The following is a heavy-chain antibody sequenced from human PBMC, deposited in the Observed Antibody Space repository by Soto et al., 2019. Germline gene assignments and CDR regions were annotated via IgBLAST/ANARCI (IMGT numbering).Heavy chain of an antibody. CDR1: GYTFTSYG. CDR2: ISAYNGNT. Sequence: QVQLVQSGAEVKKPGASVKVSCKASGYTFTSYGISWVRQAPGQGLEWMGWISAYNGNTNYAQKLQGRVTRTTDTSTSTAYMELRSLRSDDRAVYYCARGLGYCSGGSCYYYYGMHVWGQGTTVTVSS. D-gene: IGHD2-15*01. J-gene: IGHJ6*02. CDR3: ARGLGYCSGGSCYYYYGMHV. V-gene: IGHV1-18*01.